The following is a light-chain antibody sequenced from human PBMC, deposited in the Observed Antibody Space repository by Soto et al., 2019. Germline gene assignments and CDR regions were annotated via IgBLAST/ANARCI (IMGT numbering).Light chain of an antibody. CDR1: QYIRNF. CDR3: QKYSSVPV. V-gene: IGKV1-27*01. Sequence: DIQMTQSPPSLSASVGDRVTITCRASQYIRNFVACYQQKPGKAPKLLIYAASTLQSGVPSRFSGSGSETDFTRTINSLQPEDVATYSCQKYSSVPVFGPGTKVEIK. J-gene: IGKJ3*01. CDR2: AAS.